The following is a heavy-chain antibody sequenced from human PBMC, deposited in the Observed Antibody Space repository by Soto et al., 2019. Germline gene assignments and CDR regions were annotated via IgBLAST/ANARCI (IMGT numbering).Heavy chain of an antibody. D-gene: IGHD6-25*01. CDR2: IWYDGSNK. J-gene: IGHJ4*02. V-gene: IGHV3-33*01. Sequence: PWGSLRLSCAASGFTFSSFGMHWVRQAPGKGLEWVALIWYDGSNKYYADSVKGRFTISRDNSKNTLYLQMDSLRAEDTAMYYCARVDYSSTAATGFGYWGQGALVTASS. CDR3: ARVDYSSTAATGFGY. CDR1: GFTFSSFG.